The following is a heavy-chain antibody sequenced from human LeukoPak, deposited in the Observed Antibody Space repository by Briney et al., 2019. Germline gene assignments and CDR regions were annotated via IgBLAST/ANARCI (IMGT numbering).Heavy chain of an antibody. Sequence: PGGSLRLSCAASGFTFSTYDMHWVRQAPGKGLEWVAVIWYDGSNKYYADSVKGRFTISGDNSKNTVYLQMNSLRGEDTAVYYCARDEDYWGQGTLVTVSS. CDR1: GFTFSTYD. J-gene: IGHJ4*02. CDR2: IWYDGSNK. CDR3: ARDEDY. V-gene: IGHV3-33*01.